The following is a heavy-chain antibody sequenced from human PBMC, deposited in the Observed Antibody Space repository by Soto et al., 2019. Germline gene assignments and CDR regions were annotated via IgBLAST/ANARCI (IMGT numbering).Heavy chain of an antibody. J-gene: IGHJ6*03. D-gene: IGHD3-3*01. CDR1: GGSFSSYT. V-gene: IGHV1-69*04. Sequence: GTSVKLSCKASGGSFSSYTISWVRQAPRQGLEWMGRIIPILGIANYAQKFQGRVTITADKSTSTAYMELSSLRSEDTAVYYCARDSGLDSNLYYDFWSGYQQPHYYMDVWGKGTTVTVSS. CDR3: ARDSGLDSNLYYDFWSGYQQPHYYMDV. CDR2: IIPILGIA.